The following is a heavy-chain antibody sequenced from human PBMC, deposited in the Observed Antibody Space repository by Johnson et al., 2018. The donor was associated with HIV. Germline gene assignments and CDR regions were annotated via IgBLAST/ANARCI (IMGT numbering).Heavy chain of an antibody. CDR2: ISGSGGST. CDR3: AKGRYSSSWYLAGGDGAFDI. D-gene: IGHD6-13*01. Sequence: VQLVESGGGLVKPGGSLRLSCAASGFTFSDYYMSWIRQAPGKGLEWVSAISGSGGSTYYADSVKGQFTISRDNSKNTLYLQMNSLRAEDTAIYYCAKGRYSSSWYLAGGDGAFDIWGQGTMVTVSS. CDR1: GFTFSDYY. J-gene: IGHJ3*02. V-gene: IGHV3-23*04.